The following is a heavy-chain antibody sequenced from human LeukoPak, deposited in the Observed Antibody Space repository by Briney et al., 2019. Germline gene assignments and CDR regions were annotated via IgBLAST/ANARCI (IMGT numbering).Heavy chain of an antibody. D-gene: IGHD2-2*01. CDR2: ISSSSSYI. J-gene: IGHJ4*02. CDR1: GFTFSSYS. V-gene: IGHV3-21*01. Sequence: GGSLRLSCAAFGFTFSSYSMNWVRQAPGKGLEWVSSISSSSSYIYYADSVKGRFTISRDNAKNSLYLQMNSLRAEDTAVYYCARARVVPAAYFDYWGQGTLVTVSS. CDR3: ARARVVPAAYFDY.